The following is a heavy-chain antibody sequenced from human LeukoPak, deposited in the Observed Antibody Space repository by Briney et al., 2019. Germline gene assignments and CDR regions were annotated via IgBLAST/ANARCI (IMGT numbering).Heavy chain of an antibody. CDR2: IYSGGST. Sequence: GGSLRLSCAASGFTVSSNYMSWVRQAPGKGLEWVSVIYSGGSTYYADSVKGRFTISRDNSKNTLYLQMNSLRAEDTAVYYCARGKAAAGTYAFDIWGQGTMVTVSS. D-gene: IGHD6-13*01. CDR1: GFTVSSNY. CDR3: ARGKAAAGTYAFDI. V-gene: IGHV3-53*01. J-gene: IGHJ3*02.